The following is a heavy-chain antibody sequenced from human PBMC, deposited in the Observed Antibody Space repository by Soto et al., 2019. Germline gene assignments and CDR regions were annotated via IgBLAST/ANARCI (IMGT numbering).Heavy chain of an antibody. Sequence: PSETLSLTCTVSGGSISSYYWSWIRQPPGKGLEWIGYIYYSGSTNYNPSLKSRVTISVDTSKNQFSLKLSSVTAADTAVYYCARHIRGYSYGYVYFDYWGQGTLVTVSS. V-gene: IGHV4-59*08. J-gene: IGHJ4*02. CDR3: ARHIRGYSYGYVYFDY. D-gene: IGHD5-18*01. CDR1: GGSISSYY. CDR2: IYYSGST.